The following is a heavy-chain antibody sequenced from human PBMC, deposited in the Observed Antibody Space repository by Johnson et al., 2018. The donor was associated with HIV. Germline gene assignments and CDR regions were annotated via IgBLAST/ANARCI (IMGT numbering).Heavy chain of an antibody. J-gene: IGHJ3*02. CDR3: ATVVYYDSSALRMYAFDI. D-gene: IGHD3-22*01. CDR2: IKSKTDGGTT. Sequence: VQLVESGGGVVRPGGSLRLSCAASGFTVSSNYMSWVRQAPVKGLEWVGRIKSKTDGGTTDYAAPVKGRFTIPRDDSKNTLYLQMNSLKTEDTAVYYCATVVYYDSSALRMYAFDIWGQGTMVTVSS. V-gene: IGHV3-15*01. CDR1: GFTVSSNY.